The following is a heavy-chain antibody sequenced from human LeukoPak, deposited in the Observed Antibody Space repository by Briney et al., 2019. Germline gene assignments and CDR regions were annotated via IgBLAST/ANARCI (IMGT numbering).Heavy chain of an antibody. J-gene: IGHJ3*02. CDR2: IYHSGST. D-gene: IGHD3-3*01. CDR1: GGSISSSNW. CDR3: ARESPSFGVVDDAFDI. Sequence: PSETLSLTCAVSGGSISSSNWWSWVRQPPGKGLEWIGEIYHSGSTNYNPSLKSRVTISVDTSKNQFSLKLSSVTAADTAVYYCARESPSFGVVDDAFDIWGQGTMVTVSS. V-gene: IGHV4-4*02.